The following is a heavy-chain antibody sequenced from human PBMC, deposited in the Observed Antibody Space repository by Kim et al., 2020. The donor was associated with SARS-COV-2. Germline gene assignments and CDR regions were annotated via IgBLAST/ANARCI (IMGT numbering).Heavy chain of an antibody. V-gene: IGHV3-23*01. CDR3: ARDPRYPNDAFDI. Sequence: GGSLRLSCAASEFIFSNFAMSWVRQAPGKGLEWVSAVTGGGETPWYADSVRGRFTISRDNSRSMVFLQMNRLRVEDTALYYCARDPRYPNDAFDIWGQGTMVTVSS. J-gene: IGHJ3*02. CDR2: VTGGGETP. D-gene: IGHD2-15*01. CDR1: EFIFSNFA.